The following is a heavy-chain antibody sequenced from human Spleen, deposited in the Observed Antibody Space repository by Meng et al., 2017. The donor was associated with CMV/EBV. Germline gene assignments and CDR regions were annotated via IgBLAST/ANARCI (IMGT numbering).Heavy chain of an antibody. Sequence: GGSLRLSCTVSGFTFNSYEMNWVRQAPGKGLEWVGFIRSKAYGGTTEYAASVKGRFTISRDDSKSIAYLQMNSLKTEDTAVYFCASCRSDLSADYWGQGTLVTVSS. CDR1: GFTFNSYE. CDR2: IRSKAYGGTT. V-gene: IGHV3-49*04. D-gene: IGHD3-3*01. CDR3: ASCRSDLSADY. J-gene: IGHJ4*02.